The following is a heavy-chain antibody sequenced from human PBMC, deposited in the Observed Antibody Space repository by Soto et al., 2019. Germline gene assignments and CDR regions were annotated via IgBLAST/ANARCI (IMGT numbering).Heavy chain of an antibody. CDR1: GFTFSNYA. Sequence: QVQLVESGGGVVQPGRSLRLSCAASGFTFSNYAIHWVRQAPGKGLEWVAVISYDGSNTYYADSVKGRFTISRDNSKNTLFLQMNSRRTEDTAVYYCAGERRGLDYWGQGTLVTVSS. J-gene: IGHJ4*02. CDR3: AGERRGLDY. CDR2: ISYDGSNT. V-gene: IGHV3-30-3*01.